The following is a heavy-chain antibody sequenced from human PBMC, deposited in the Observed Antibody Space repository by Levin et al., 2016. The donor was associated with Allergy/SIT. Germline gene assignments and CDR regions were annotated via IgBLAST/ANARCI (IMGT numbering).Heavy chain of an antibody. V-gene: IGHV3-53*01. D-gene: IGHD3-16*01. CDR2: LYSGGRT. CDR3: ARATPDRPGDIDTGPTDF. Sequence: WIRQPPGKGLEWVSILYSGGRTFYADFVKGRFTISRDNSKNVLYLQMNSLRVEDTAVYYCARATPDRPGDIDTGPTDFWGQGTLVTVSS. J-gene: IGHJ4*02.